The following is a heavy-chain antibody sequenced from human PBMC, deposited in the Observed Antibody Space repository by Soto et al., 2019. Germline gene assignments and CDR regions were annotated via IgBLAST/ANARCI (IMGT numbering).Heavy chain of an antibody. CDR2: INPGNPAGRSP. D-gene: IGHD1-26*01. CDR3: AREAIVAGATPGMDV. Sequence: QVQLVQSGAEVKKPGASVKVSCKASGYTLTTFFMHWVRQAPGQGLEWMGVINPGNPAGRSPTYARKFQGRVTLPTDTSTSTVYMELSRLRSDDTAVYYCAREAIVAGATPGMDVWGQGTTVTVSS. J-gene: IGHJ6*02. CDR1: GYTLTTFF. V-gene: IGHV1-46*01.